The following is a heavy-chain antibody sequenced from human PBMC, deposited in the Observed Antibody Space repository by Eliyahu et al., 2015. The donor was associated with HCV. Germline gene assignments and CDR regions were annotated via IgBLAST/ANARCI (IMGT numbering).Heavy chain of an antibody. CDR2: VNGGNGKT. J-gene: IGHJ3*02. V-gene: IGHV1-3*01. D-gene: IGHD2-21*02. Sequence: QVQLVQSGAEVKKPGASVKVSCKASGYTFTSYAMHWVRQAPGQRLGVVGWVNGGNGKTKYSQKFQGRVTITRDTSASTAYMELSSLRSEDTAVYYCARDCGGDCYYAFDIWGQGTMVTVSS. CDR3: ARDCGGDCYYAFDI. CDR1: GYTFTSYA.